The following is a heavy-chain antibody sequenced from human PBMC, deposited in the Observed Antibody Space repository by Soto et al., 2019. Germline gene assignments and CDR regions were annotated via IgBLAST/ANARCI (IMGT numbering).Heavy chain of an antibody. CDR3: AREGASGSHIGY. CDR1: GGTFSSYA. Sequence: QVQLVQSGAEVKKPGSSVKVSCKASGGTFSSYAISWVRQAPGHGLEWMGGIIPIFGTANYAQKFQGRVTITEDEPTSTAYMELSSLRSEDTAVYYCAREGASGSHIGYWGQGTLVTVSS. J-gene: IGHJ4*02. V-gene: IGHV1-69*01. D-gene: IGHD3-22*01. CDR2: IIPIFGTA.